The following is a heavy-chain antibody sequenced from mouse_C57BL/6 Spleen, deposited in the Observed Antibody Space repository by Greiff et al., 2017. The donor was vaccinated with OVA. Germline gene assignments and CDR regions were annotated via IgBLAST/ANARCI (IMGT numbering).Heavy chain of an antibody. CDR2: ILPGSGST. CDR3: ASHSNYVWFAY. Sequence: VKLQQSGAELMKPGASVKLSCKATGYTFTGYWIEWVKQRPGHGLEWIGEILPGSGSTNYNEKFKGKATFTADKSSNTAYMQLSSLTTEDSAIYYCASHSNYVWFAYWGQGTLVTVSA. D-gene: IGHD2-5*01. CDR1: GYTFTGYW. J-gene: IGHJ3*01. V-gene: IGHV1-9*01.